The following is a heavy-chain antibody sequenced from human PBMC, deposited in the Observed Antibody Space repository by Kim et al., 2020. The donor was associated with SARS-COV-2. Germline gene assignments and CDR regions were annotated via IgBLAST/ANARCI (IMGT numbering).Heavy chain of an antibody. D-gene: IGHD5-12*01. CDR3: AREPGGEYSGPYFFDY. V-gene: IGHV3-21*01. CDR1: GFTFSSYT. J-gene: IGHJ4*02. Sequence: GGSLRLSCAASGFTFSSYTMNWVRQAPGKGLEWVSSISSSSSYIYYADSVKGRFTISRDNAKNSLYLQVNSLRDEDTAVYYCAREPGGEYSGPYFFDYWGQGTLVAVSS. CDR2: ISSSSSYI.